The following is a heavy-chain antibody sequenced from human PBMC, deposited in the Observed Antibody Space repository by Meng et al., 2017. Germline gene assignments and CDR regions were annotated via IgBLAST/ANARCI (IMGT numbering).Heavy chain of an antibody. CDR1: ADSVSPNSAA. V-gene: IGHV6-1*02. CDR3: VRDRQGWYFDL. CDR2: TYYRSKWYN. J-gene: IGHJ2*01. D-gene: IGHD6-6*01. Sequence: QVQLQLSGPGLVKPAQTLTLTCAISADSVSPNSAAWNRIRQSPSRGLEWLGRTYYRSKWYNDSAVSVKSRITVNPDTSKNQFSLQLNSLTPEDTAVYYCVRDRQGWYFDLWGRGTLVTVSS.